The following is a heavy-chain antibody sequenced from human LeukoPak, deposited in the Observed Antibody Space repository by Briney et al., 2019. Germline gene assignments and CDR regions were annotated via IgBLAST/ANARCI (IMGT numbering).Heavy chain of an antibody. V-gene: IGHV3-23*01. Sequence: PGGSLRLSCAASGFDLSTYAMSWVRQAPGKGLEWVSAISGSGGSTYYADSVKGRFTISRDNSKNTLYLQMNSLRAEDTAVYYCAKPRPDTAMVFDYWGQGTLVTVSS. CDR3: AKPRPDTAMVFDY. J-gene: IGHJ4*02. CDR2: ISGSGGST. D-gene: IGHD5-18*01. CDR1: GFDLSTYA.